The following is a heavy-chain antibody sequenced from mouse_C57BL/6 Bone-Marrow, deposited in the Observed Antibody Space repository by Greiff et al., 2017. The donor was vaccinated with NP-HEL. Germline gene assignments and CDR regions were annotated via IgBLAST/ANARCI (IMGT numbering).Heavy chain of an antibody. V-gene: IGHV1-7*01. Sequence: QVHVKQSGAELAKPGASVKLSCKASGYTFTSYWMHWVKQRPGQGLEWIGYINPSSGYTKYNQKFKDKATLTADKSSSTAYMQLSSLTYEDSAVYYCATNWDEDYWGQGTTLTVSS. D-gene: IGHD4-1*01. J-gene: IGHJ2*01. CDR3: ATNWDEDY. CDR2: INPSSGYT. CDR1: GYTFTSYW.